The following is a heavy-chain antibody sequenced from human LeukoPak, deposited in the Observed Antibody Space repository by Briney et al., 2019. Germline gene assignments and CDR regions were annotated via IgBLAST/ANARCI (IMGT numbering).Heavy chain of an antibody. D-gene: IGHD6-19*01. V-gene: IGHV4-38-2*02. CDR3: ARAETYSSDWYDPFFDY. CDR1: GYSISSGYY. J-gene: IGHJ4*02. CDR2: LYHSGNS. Sequence: SETLSLTCTVSGYSISSGYYWGWIRQPPGKGLEWIGSLYHSGNSYYNPSLKSRATISVDTSKNHFSLKLRSVTAADTAVYYCARAETYSSDWYDPFFDYWGQGTLVTVSS.